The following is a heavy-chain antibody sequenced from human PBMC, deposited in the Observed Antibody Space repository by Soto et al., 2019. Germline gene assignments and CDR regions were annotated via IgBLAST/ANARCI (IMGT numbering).Heavy chain of an antibody. D-gene: IGHD3-10*01. V-gene: IGHV3-23*01. Sequence: GALRLSCAASGFTFSSYAMSWVRQAPGKGLEWVSAISGSGGSTYYADSVKGRFTISRDNSKNTLYLQMNSLRAEDTAVYYCAKDLALGFENLDYWGQGTLVTVSS. CDR3: AKDLALGFENLDY. J-gene: IGHJ4*02. CDR1: GFTFSSYA. CDR2: ISGSGGST.